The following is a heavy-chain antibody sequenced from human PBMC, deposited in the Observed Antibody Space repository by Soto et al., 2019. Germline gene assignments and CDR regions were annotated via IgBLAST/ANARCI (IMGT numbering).Heavy chain of an antibody. J-gene: IGHJ4*02. V-gene: IGHV1-69*02. CDR1: GGTFSSYT. Sequence: QVQLVQSGAEVKKPGSSVKFSCQASGGTFSSYTISWVRQATGQGLEWMGRIIPILGIANYAHKFQGRVTSTADKSTRTAYMELSSLRSDDTAVYYCARSRDGSAHDYWCQGTLVTVAS. CDR3: ARSRDGSAHDY. CDR2: IIPILGIA. D-gene: IGHD3-10*01.